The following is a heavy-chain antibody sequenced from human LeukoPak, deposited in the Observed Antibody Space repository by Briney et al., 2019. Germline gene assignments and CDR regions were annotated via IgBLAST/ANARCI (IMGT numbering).Heavy chain of an antibody. CDR2: ISSCGSTI. J-gene: IGHJ4*02. V-gene: IGHV3-11*01. Sequence: GGSLTLSCGVSGFTFRVYYKIWLRHAPGEGVEWVSYISSCGSTIYYADSRKGRFTISRENANNSLYLQMNSLRGEDRAVYYCARDADITGTILIDYGGQGTLVTVLS. CDR1: GFTFRVYY. D-gene: IGHD1-20*01. CDR3: ARDADITGTILIDY.